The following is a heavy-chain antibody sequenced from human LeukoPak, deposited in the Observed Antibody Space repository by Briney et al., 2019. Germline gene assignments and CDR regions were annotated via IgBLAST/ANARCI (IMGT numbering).Heavy chain of an antibody. J-gene: IGHJ4*02. CDR3: ARDRDGGYFDY. V-gene: IGHV3-23*01. D-gene: IGHD3-10*01. CDR2: ISGSGGTT. Sequence: GGSLRLSCAASGFTFSSYAMSWVRQSPGKGLEWVSVISGSGGTTYYADSVKGRFTISRDNAKNSLYLQMNSLRAEDTAVYYCARDRDGGYFDYWGQGTLVTVSS. CDR1: GFTFSSYA.